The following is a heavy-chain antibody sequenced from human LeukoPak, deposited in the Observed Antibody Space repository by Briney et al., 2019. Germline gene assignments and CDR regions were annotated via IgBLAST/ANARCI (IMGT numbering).Heavy chain of an antibody. D-gene: IGHD3-22*01. Sequence: PGGSLRLSCAASGFTFSSYSMNWVRQAPGKGLEWVSYISSSSSTIYYADSVKGRFTISRDNAKNSLFLQMNSLRAEDTAVYYCARDQGGYYPYYFDYWGQGTLVTVSS. J-gene: IGHJ4*02. CDR3: ARDQGGYYPYYFDY. CDR2: ISSSSSTI. V-gene: IGHV3-48*01. CDR1: GFTFSSYS.